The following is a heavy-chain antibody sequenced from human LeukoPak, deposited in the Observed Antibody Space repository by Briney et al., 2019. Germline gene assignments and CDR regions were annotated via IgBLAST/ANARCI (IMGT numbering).Heavy chain of an antibody. Sequence: GTSLRLSCAASGFNFRSYGMHWVRQAPGKGLEWVALIWYDGSHRNYADSVKGRFSISRDNSKNTLYLQMNGLRADDTAVYYCASFDGHYFFDYWGQGVMVTVSS. CDR1: GFNFRSYG. V-gene: IGHV3-33*01. D-gene: IGHD3-9*01. CDR3: ASFDGHYFFDY. J-gene: IGHJ4*02. CDR2: IWYDGSHR.